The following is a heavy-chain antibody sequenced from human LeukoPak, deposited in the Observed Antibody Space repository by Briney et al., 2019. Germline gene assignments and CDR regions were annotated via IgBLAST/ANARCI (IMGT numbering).Heavy chain of an antibody. D-gene: IGHD1-26*01. J-gene: IGHJ4*02. V-gene: IGHV3-15*01. CDR3: TTEGELVHYFDY. CDR2: IKSKTDGGTT. CDR1: GFTFSNAW. Sequence: GGSLRLSCAASGFTFSNAWMSWVRQAPGKGLEWVGRIKSKTDGGTTDCAAPVEGRFTISRDDSKNTLYLQMNSLKTEDTAVYYCTTEGELVHYFDYWGQGTLVTVSS.